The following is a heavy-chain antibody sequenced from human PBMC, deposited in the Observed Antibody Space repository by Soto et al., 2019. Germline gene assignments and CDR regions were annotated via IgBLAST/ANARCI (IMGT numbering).Heavy chain of an antibody. CDR2: ISDDGSNK. V-gene: IGHV3-30*18. CDR3: AKPILYYYDSSSYGMDV. Sequence: QVQLVESGGGVVQPGRSLRLSCAASGFTFSSYGMHWVRQAPGKGLEWVAVISDDGSNKYYADSVKGRFTISRDNSKNTLYLQMNSLRAEDTAVYYCAKPILYYYDSSSYGMDVWGQGTTVTVSS. CDR1: GFTFSSYG. D-gene: IGHD3-22*01. J-gene: IGHJ6*02.